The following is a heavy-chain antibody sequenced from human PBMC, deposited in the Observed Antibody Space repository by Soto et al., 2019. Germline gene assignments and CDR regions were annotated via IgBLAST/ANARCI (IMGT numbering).Heavy chain of an antibody. CDR3: ATSYGNAWYTD. V-gene: IGHV4-59*01. D-gene: IGHD6-13*01. J-gene: IGHJ4*02. Sequence: SETLSLTCTVSGGSISSYYWSWIRQPPGKGLEWIGYIYYSGSTNYNPSLKSRVTISVDTPKNQFSLKLSSVTAADTAVYYCATSYGNAWYTDWGQGTLVTVSS. CDR1: GGSISSYY. CDR2: IYYSGST.